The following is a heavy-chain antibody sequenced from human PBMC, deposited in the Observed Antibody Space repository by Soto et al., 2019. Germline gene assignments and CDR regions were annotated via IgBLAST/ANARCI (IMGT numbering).Heavy chain of an antibody. Sequence: ASVKVSCKASGYTFTSYGISWVRQAPGQGLEWMGWISAYNGNTNYAQKLQGRVTMTTDTSTSTAYMELRSLRSGDTAVYYCARNWVDYYDSSGYYYWFDPWGQGTLVTVSS. CDR2: ISAYNGNT. J-gene: IGHJ5*02. D-gene: IGHD3-22*01. CDR1: GYTFTSYG. V-gene: IGHV1-18*04. CDR3: ARNWVDYYDSSGYYYWFDP.